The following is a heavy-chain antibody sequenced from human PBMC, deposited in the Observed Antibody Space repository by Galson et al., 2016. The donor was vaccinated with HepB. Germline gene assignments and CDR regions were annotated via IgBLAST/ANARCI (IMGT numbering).Heavy chain of an antibody. J-gene: IGHJ4*02. D-gene: IGHD6-13*01. V-gene: IGHV3-21*01. CDR2: ISSGSAYK. Sequence: SLRLSCATSGFTFTDYPMTWVRQAPGKGLEWVSSISSGSAYKYYADSVKGRFTTSRDNAKNSLYLQMNSLSVEDTAVYYCARGGGYSSGWYSFWGRGTLVTVSS. CDR3: ARGGGYSSGWYSF. CDR1: GFTFTDYP.